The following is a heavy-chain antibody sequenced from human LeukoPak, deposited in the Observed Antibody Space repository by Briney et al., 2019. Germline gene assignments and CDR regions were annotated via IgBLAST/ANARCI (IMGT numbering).Heavy chain of an antibody. CDR1: GFAFSTYG. D-gene: IGHD6-19*01. V-gene: IGHV3-33*06. CDR2: ICYDRSNK. Sequence: GGSLRLSCAASGFAFSTYGMHWVRQAPGKGLEWVAVICYDRSNKYYADSIQGRFTISRDNSKNTLYLQMNRLRAEHTAVYYCAKDGYSSGNNLDYWGQGTLVTVSS. J-gene: IGHJ4*02. CDR3: AKDGYSSGNNLDY.